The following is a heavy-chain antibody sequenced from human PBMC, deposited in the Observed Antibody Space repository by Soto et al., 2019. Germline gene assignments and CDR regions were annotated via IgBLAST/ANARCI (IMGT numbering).Heavy chain of an antibody. CDR1: GFTFSTYV. CDR3: ASGGYWLYYGMDC. J-gene: IGHJ6*02. CDR2: ISGSGGST. V-gene: IGHV3-23*01. D-gene: IGHD3-22*01. Sequence: PRGSLRLSCAASGFTFSTYVMSWVRQAPGKGLEWVSAISGSGGSTYYADSVKGRFTISRDNSKDTLYLQMNSLRAEDTAVYYCASGGYWLYYGMDCWGQGSTVTVS.